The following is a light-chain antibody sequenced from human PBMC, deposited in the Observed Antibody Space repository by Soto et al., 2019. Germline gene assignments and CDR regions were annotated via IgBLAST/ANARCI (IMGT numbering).Light chain of an antibody. CDR3: QQSNSAPPWT. CDR1: QTIGSH. Sequence: DIQMTQSPSSLSASVGDRVTITCRASQTIGSHLNWYQQKPGKAPKFLIYAASSVQTGVPPRFSGSGSGTDFTLTISSLRPEDIATYFCQQSNSAPPWTFGQGTKVDIK. J-gene: IGKJ1*01. CDR2: AAS. V-gene: IGKV1-39*01.